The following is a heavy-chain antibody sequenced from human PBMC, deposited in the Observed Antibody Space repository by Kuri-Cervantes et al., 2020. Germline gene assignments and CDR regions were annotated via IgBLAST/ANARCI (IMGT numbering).Heavy chain of an antibody. Sequence: SETLSLTCTVSGGSISSGDYYWSWIRQPPGKGLEWIGYIYYSGNTYYNPSLKSRVTISVDTSKNQFSLKLSSVTAADTDVYYCARVIAKTSMTTPRGFDYWGQGTMVTVSS. D-gene: IGHD4-17*01. CDR2: IYYSGNT. CDR1: GGSISSGDYY. V-gene: IGHV4-30-4*01. J-gene: IGHJ4*01. CDR3: ARVIAKTSMTTPRGFDY.